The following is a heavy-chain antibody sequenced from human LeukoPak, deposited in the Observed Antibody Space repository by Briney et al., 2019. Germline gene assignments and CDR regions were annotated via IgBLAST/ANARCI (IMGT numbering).Heavy chain of an antibody. CDR2: IYYTGST. J-gene: IGHJ4*02. D-gene: IGHD3-16*01. CDR1: GGAITNYY. CDR3: ARRGSWGEPQPFDY. V-gene: IGHV4-59*01. Sequence: SETLSLTCGVSGGAITNYYWNWIRQAPGKGLEWLGYIYYTGSTTYNPSVKSRITISLDTSKKQISLKLRSVTAADTAVYYCARRGSWGEPQPFDYWGQGSLVTVSS.